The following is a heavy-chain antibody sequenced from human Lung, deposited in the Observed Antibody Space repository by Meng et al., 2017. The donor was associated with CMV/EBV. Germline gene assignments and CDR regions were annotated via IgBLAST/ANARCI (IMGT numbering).Heavy chain of an antibody. J-gene: IGHJ4*02. D-gene: IGHD4-17*01. CDR3: AREDYGDYGLDY. CDR2: ISSSSSYI. V-gene: IGHV3-21*01. Sequence: GESXKISXAASGFTFSSYSMNWVRQAPGKGLEWVSSISSSSSYIYYADSVKGRFTISRDNAKNSLYLQMNSLRAEDTAVYYCAREDYGDYGLDYWGQGTLVTVSS. CDR1: GFTFSSYS.